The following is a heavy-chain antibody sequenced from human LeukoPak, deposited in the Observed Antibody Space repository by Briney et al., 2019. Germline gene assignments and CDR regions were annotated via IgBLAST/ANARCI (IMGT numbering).Heavy chain of an antibody. Sequence: PGGSLRLSCTLSGLTFSNYAMSWVRQAPGRGLEWVSVISGSGGRTDYADSVKGRFTISRDNSRNTLSLQLSSLRDDDTAIYYCAKRIGYDYGYYDYWGQGALVTVTS. CDR1: GLTFSNYA. J-gene: IGHJ4*02. V-gene: IGHV3-23*01. CDR3: AKRIGYDYGYYDY. CDR2: ISGSGGRT. D-gene: IGHD5-18*01.